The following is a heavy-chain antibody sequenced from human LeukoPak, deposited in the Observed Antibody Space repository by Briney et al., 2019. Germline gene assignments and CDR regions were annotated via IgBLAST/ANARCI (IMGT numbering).Heavy chain of an antibody. V-gene: IGHV4-59*01. CDR3: ARGGSSGYYNLYYFDY. J-gene: IGHJ4*02. CDR2: IYYSRST. D-gene: IGHD3-22*01. Sequence: SETLSLTCTVSGGSISSYYWGWIRQPPGKGLEWIGYIYYSRSTNSNTSLKSRVTISVDTSKNQFSLKLSSVTAADTAVYYCARGGSSGYYNLYYFDYWGQGTLVTVSS. CDR1: GGSISSYY.